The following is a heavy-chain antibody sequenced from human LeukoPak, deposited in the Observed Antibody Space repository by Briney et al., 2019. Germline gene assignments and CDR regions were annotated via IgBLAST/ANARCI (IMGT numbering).Heavy chain of an antibody. CDR1: GGSISSYY. V-gene: IGHV4-59*08. J-gene: IGHJ4*02. CDR3: ARHGTSGSYAVY. Sequence: SETLSLTCTVSGGSISSYYWSWIRQPPGKGLEWIGYIYYSGSTNYNPSLKSRVTISVDTSKNQFSLKLSSVTVADTAVYYCARHGTSGSYAVYWGQGTLVTVSS. CDR2: IYYSGST. D-gene: IGHD1-26*01.